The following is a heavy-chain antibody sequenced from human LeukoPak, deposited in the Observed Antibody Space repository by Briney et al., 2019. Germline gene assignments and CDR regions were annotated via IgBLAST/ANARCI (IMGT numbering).Heavy chain of an antibody. D-gene: IGHD6-6*01. J-gene: IGHJ6*03. Sequence: ASVKVSCKASGYTFTSDYMHWVRQAPGQGLEWMGGIIPIFGTANYAQKFQGRVTITADESTSTAYMELSSLRSEDTAVYYCASSSSSLGYYYYMDVWGKGTTVTVSS. CDR3: ASSSSSLGYYYYMDV. V-gene: IGHV1-69*13. CDR2: IIPIFGTA. CDR1: GYTFTSDY.